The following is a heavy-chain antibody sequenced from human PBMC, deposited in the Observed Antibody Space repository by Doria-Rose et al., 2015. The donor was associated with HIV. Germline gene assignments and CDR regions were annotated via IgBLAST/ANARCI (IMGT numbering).Heavy chain of an antibody. CDR1: GGSVASGTPY. CDR3: AKQAVNWFDP. Sequence: QVQLVQSGPGLVKPSETLSLTCTVSGGSVASGTPYWDWIRQTPGKGLEWIGTIYYSGTTYYNPSLRGRVTISLHTLKNQYSLKLISVTAADTGVYYCAKQAVNWFDPWGQGTLVTVSS. D-gene: IGHD6-25*01. V-gene: IGHV4-39*01. CDR2: IYYSGTT. J-gene: IGHJ5*02.